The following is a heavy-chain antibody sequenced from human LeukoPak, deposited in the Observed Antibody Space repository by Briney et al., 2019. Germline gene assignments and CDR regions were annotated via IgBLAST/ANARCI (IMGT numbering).Heavy chain of an antibody. Sequence: ASVKVSCKASGYTFTGYYMHWVRQAPGQGLEWMGWINPNSGGTNYAQKFQGRVTMTRDTSISTAYMELSSLRSEDTAVYYCAISRNRYYYDSSGPLRGWFDPWGQGTLVTVSS. CDR3: AISRNRYYYDSSGPLRGWFDP. CDR1: GYTFTGYY. V-gene: IGHV1-2*02. J-gene: IGHJ5*02. CDR2: INPNSGGT. D-gene: IGHD3-22*01.